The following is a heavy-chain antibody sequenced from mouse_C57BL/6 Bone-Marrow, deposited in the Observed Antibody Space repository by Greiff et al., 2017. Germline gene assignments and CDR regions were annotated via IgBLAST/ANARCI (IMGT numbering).Heavy chain of an antibody. CDR2: IYPGDGDT. CDR3: ARWKEGGYDDERVDV. CDR1: GYAFSSSW. V-gene: IGHV1-82*01. J-gene: IGHJ1*03. Sequence: QVQLQQSGPELVKPGASVKISCKASGYAFSSSWMNWVKQRPGKGLEWIGRIYPGDGDTNYNGKFKGKATLTADKSSSTAYMQLSSLTSEDSAVYFCARWKEGGYDDERVDVWGTGTTVTVSS. D-gene: IGHD2-2*01.